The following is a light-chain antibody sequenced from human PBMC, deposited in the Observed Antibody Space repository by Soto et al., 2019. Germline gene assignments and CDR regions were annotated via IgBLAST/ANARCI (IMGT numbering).Light chain of an antibody. CDR1: QGISSY. CDR2: AAS. J-gene: IGKJ1*01. Sequence: DIQLTQSPSFLSASVGDRVTITCRASQGISSYLAWYQQNPGKAPNLLIYAASTLQSGVPSRFSGSGSGTEFTLTISSLQPEDFATYYCQQLNTYPWTFGQGTRVEIK. CDR3: QQLNTYPWT. V-gene: IGKV1-9*01.